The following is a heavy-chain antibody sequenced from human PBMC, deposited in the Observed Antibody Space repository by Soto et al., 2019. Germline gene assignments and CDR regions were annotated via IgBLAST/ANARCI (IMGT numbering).Heavy chain of an antibody. CDR2: ISINGGGT. Sequence: GGSLRLSCAASGFTFSSYAMTWVRQAPGRGLEWVSSISINGGGTYYADSVKGRFTVSRDNSESSLYLQMNSLRAEDTAVYYCAKVPNWGSHYYFDYWGQGSLVTSPQ. J-gene: IGHJ4*02. CDR3: AKVPNWGSHYYFDY. V-gene: IGHV3-23*01. D-gene: IGHD7-27*01. CDR1: GFTFSSYA.